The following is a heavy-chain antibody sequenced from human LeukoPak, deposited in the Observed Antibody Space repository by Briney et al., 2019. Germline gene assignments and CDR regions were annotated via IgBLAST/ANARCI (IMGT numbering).Heavy chain of an antibody. J-gene: IGHJ4*02. CDR2: INPNSGGT. V-gene: IGHV1-2*02. CDR3: ARWSDMITFGGVIPTTDY. CDR1: GYTFTGYY. Sequence: ASVKVSCKASGYTFTGYYMHRVRQAPGQGLEWMGWINPNSGGTNYAQKFQGRVTMTRDTSISTAYMELSRLRSDDTAVYYCARWSDMITFGGVIPTTDYWGQGTLVTVSS. D-gene: IGHD3-16*02.